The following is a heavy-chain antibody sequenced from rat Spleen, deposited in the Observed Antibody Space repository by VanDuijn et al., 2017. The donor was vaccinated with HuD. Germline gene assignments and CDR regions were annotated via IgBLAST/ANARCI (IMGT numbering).Heavy chain of an antibody. CDR2: ISTGGGDT. CDR3: ARHAYYDGYYHWYFDL. Sequence: EVQLVESGGGLVQPGRSLKISCAASGLTYSNYVMAWVRQAPTKGLEWVATISTGGGDTYYRDSVRGRFTTSRDNAKSTLYLQMDSLRSEDTATYYCARHAYYDGYYHWYFDLWGPGTMVTVSS. CDR1: GLTYSNYV. D-gene: IGHD1-12*03. V-gene: IGHV5-25*01. J-gene: IGHJ1*01.